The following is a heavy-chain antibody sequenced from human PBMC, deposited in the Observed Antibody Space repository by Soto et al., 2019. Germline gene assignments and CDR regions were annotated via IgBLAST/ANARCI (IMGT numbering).Heavy chain of an antibody. CDR1: GGSISGFS. CDR3: TLVARFGIKQWLTD. CDR2: ISYLGST. D-gene: IGHD6-19*01. J-gene: IGHJ1*01. Sequence: SETLSLTCTVSGGSISGFSWSWVRQPPGKALEWIGHISYLGSTNYNPSFKSRVTMSVDTSKNQFSLRLSSVTAADTAMYYCTLVARFGIKQWLTDWGRGTLVPVYS. V-gene: IGHV4-59*01.